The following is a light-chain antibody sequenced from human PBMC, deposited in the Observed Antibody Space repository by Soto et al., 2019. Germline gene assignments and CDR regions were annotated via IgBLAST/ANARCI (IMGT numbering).Light chain of an antibody. J-gene: IGLJ1*01. CDR1: SSDVGGSNY. V-gene: IGLV2-14*01. CDR3: SSYTSSSTL. CDR2: EVS. Sequence: QSALTQPASVSGSPGQSITISCTGTSSDVGGSNYVSWYQQHPGKAPKLMIYEVSDRPSGISSRFSGSKSGNTASLTISGLQTEDEADYYCSSYTSSSTLFGTGTKLTVL.